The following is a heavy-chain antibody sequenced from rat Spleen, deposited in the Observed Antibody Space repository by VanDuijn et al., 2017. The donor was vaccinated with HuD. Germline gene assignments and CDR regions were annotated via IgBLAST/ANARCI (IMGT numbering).Heavy chain of an antibody. CDR2: ITNSGGST. V-gene: IGHV5S13*01. Sequence: EVQLVESGGGLVQPGRSLKLSCAASGFTFSNYGMAWVRQAPTKGLEWVASITNSGGSTYYRDSVKGRFTISRDNAKSTLYLQMDSLRSEDTATYYCPTPPSTDYDWYFDFWGPGTMVTVSS. D-gene: IGHD1-6*01. J-gene: IGHJ1*01. CDR1: GFTFSNYG. CDR3: PTPPSTDYDWYFDF.